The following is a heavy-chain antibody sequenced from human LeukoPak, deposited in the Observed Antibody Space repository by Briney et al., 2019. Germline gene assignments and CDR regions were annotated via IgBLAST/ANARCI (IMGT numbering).Heavy chain of an antibody. V-gene: IGHV4-38-2*01. CDR3: ARVTAYSSENYFDY. J-gene: IGHJ4*02. CDR2: IYHSVST. D-gene: IGHD6-25*01. CDR1: VYSISSGYY. Sequence: SETLSLTCAVSVYSISSGYYWGWIRQPPGKGLEWIGSIYHSVSTYYNPSLKSRVTISVDTPKNQFSLKLSSVTAADTAVYYCARVTAYSSENYFDYWGQGTLVTVSS.